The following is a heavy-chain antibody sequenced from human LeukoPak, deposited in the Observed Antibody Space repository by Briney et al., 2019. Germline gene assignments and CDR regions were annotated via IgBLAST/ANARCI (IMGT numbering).Heavy chain of an antibody. V-gene: IGHV4-34*01. CDR1: GGSISGYY. CDR2: INHSGST. J-gene: IGHJ4*02. Sequence: SETLSLTCTVSGGSISGYYWSWIRQPPGKGLEWIGEINHSGSTNYNPSLKSRVTISVDTSKNQFSLKLSSVTAADTAVYYCARAFVYGSGSYYNAFDYWGQGTLVTVSS. D-gene: IGHD3-10*01. CDR3: ARAFVYGSGSYYNAFDY.